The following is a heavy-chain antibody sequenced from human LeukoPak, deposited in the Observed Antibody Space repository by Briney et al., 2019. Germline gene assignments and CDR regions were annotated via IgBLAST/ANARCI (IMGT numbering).Heavy chain of an antibody. CDR1: GGSLSGYY. CDR3: ARVQASIAVAGTGGKTPPYYYYGMDV. V-gene: IGHV4-34*01. D-gene: IGHD6-19*01. Sequence: SETLSLTCAVYGGSLSGYYWSWIRQPPGKGLEWSGEINHSGSTKYNPSLKSRVTISVDASKNQFSLKLSSVTAADTAVYYCARVQASIAVAGTGGKTPPYYYYGMDVWGQGTTVTVSS. J-gene: IGHJ6*02. CDR2: INHSGST.